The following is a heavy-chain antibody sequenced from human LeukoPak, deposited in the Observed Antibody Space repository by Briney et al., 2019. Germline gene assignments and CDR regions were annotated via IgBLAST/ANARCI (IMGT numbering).Heavy chain of an antibody. V-gene: IGHV3-7*01. J-gene: IGHJ4*02. D-gene: IGHD3-3*01. CDR2: INQDASEK. Sequence: PGGSLRLSCVASRFSFSRYWMSWVRQAPGKGLEWVANINQDASEKYYVDSVKGRFTISRDNSKKSVYLQMSSLRAEDTAVYYCATDPRPDSGNFLGFDYWGQGTLVTVSS. CDR1: RFSFSRYW. CDR3: ATDPRPDSGNFLGFDY.